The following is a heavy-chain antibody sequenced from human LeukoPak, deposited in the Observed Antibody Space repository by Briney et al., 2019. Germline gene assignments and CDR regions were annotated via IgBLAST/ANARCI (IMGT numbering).Heavy chain of an antibody. CDR2: ISSSSSTI. Sequence: PGGSLRLSCAASGFTFSSYDMNWVRQAPGKGLEWVSYISSSSSTIYFADSVKGRFTISRDNAKNSLYLQMSSLRAEDTAVYYCAREGGSVGRSRDAFDLWGQGTMVTVSS. V-gene: IGHV3-48*03. D-gene: IGHD2-15*01. J-gene: IGHJ3*01. CDR1: GFTFSSYD. CDR3: AREGGSVGRSRDAFDL.